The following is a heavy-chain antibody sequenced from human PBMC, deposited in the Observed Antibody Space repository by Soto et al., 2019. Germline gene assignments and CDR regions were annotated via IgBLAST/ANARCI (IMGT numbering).Heavy chain of an antibody. CDR3: ARESGYSSSSYYYGMDV. CDR2: VYSGGST. V-gene: IGHV3-53*01. CDR1: GFTVSSNY. D-gene: IGHD6-13*01. Sequence: GGSLRLSCAASGFTVSSNYMSWVRPAPGKGLEWVSVVYSGGSTYYADSVKGRFTISRDNSKNTLYLQMSSLRAEDTAVYYCARESGYSSSSYYYGMDVWGQGTTVTVSS. J-gene: IGHJ6*02.